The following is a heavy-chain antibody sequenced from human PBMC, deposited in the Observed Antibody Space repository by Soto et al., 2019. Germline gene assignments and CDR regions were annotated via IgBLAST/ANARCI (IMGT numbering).Heavy chain of an antibody. J-gene: IGHJ6*03. CDR3: ARDLATTPGVHYYYYYMDV. CDR2: ISSSGSTI. D-gene: IGHD5-12*01. V-gene: IGHV3-11*01. Sequence: GGSLRLSCAASGFTFSDYYMSWIRQAPGKGLEWVSYISSSGSTIYYADSVKGRFTISRDNAKNSLYLQMNSLRAEDTAVYYCARDLATTPGVHYYYYYMDVWGKGTTVTVSS. CDR1: GFTFSDYY.